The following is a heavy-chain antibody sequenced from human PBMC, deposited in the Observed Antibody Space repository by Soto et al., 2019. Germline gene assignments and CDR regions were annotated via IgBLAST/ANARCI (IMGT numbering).Heavy chain of an antibody. CDR3: ARGTSRRCLEWFSFSYYGMDV. V-gene: IGHV1-69*01. CDR2: IIPIFGTA. CDR1: GGTFSSYA. D-gene: IGHD3-3*01. Sequence: QVQLVQSGAEVKKPGSSVKVSCKASGGTFSSYAISWVRQAPGQGLEWMGGIIPIFGTANYAQKFQGRVTITADASTSTAYMELSSLRSEDTAVYYCARGTSRRCLEWFSFSYYGMDVWGQGTTVTVSS. J-gene: IGHJ6*02.